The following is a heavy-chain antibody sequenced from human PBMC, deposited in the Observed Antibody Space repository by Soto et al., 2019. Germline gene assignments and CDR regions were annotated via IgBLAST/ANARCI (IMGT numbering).Heavy chain of an antibody. J-gene: IGHJ4*02. Sequence: NPGGSLRLSCAASGFTFRRNNMNWVRQAPGKGLEWVASISSSGDYLYYADSVKGRFIISRDNFQNSLFLQMNNLRADDTAVYYCLRGVDDEVGAAAPWFYFEYSGQGT. CDR2: ISSSGDYL. D-gene: IGHD6-25*01. CDR3: LRGVDDEVGAAAPWFYFEY. CDR1: GFTFRRNN. V-gene: IGHV3-21*01.